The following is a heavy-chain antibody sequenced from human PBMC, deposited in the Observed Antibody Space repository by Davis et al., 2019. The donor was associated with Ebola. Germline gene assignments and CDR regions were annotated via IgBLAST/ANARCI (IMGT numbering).Heavy chain of an antibody. Sequence: SVKVSCKASGYTFISYDINWVRQAPGQGLEWMGGIIPIFGTANYAQRFQGRVTITADESRTTAYMELSSLRSEDTAVYYCAKDRYYDNNPLYYESECWGQGTLVTVSS. V-gene: IGHV1-69*13. CDR3: AKDRYYDNNPLYYESEC. CDR2: IIPIFGTA. J-gene: IGHJ4*02. CDR1: GYTFISYD. D-gene: IGHD3-22*01.